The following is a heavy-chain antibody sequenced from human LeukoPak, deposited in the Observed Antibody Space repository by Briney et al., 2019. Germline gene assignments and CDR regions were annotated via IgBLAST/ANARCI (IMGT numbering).Heavy chain of an antibody. CDR3: AREVSGRGYDILTGYFDY. Sequence: SETLSLTCTVSGGSISSTSYYWGWVRQPPGEGLEWIGGIYYSGSTYYNPSLKSRVTISLDTSKNQFSLKLSSVTAADTAVYYCAREVSGRGYDILTGYFDYWGQGTLVTVSS. CDR1: GGSISSTSYY. J-gene: IGHJ4*02. CDR2: IYYSGST. V-gene: IGHV4-39*07. D-gene: IGHD3-9*01.